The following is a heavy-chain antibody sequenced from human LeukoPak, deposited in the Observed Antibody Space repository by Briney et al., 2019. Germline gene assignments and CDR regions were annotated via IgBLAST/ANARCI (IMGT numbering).Heavy chain of an antibody. CDR1: GFTFSSHG. D-gene: IGHD4-17*01. CDR2: ISYSSSTI. CDR3: ARDRLHYGEYEKTFDY. Sequence: GETLRLSCAASGFTFSSHGMNWVRQAPGKGLEWVSYISYSSSTIYYADSVKGRFTISRDNGKNSLYLQMNSLRAEDTAVYYCARDRLHYGEYEKTFDYWGQGTLVTVSS. J-gene: IGHJ4*02. V-gene: IGHV3-48*01.